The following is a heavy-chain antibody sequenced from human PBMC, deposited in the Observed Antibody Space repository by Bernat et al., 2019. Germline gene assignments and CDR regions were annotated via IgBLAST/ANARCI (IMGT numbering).Heavy chain of an antibody. CDR3: ARVWKGYYYDSSGYYPRHFDY. CDR1: GFTFSSYS. J-gene: IGHJ4*02. CDR2: ISSSSSYI. Sequence: EVQLVESGGGLVKPGGSLRLSCAASGFTFSSYSMNWVRQAPGKGLEWVSSISSSSSYIYYAASVKGRFTISGDNARNSLYLQMNSLGAEDTAVYYCARVWKGYYYDSSGYYPRHFDYWGQGTLVTVSS. V-gene: IGHV3-21*01. D-gene: IGHD3-22*01.